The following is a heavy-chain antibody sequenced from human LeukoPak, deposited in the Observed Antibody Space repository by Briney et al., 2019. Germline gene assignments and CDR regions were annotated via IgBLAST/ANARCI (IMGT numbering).Heavy chain of an antibody. D-gene: IGHD3-22*01. CDR2: INHSGST. Sequence: PSETLSLTCAVYGGSFSGYYWSWIRQPPGKGLEWIGEINHSGSTNYNPSLKSRVTISVDTSKNQFSLKLSSVTAADTAVYYCARGDYDSRHHFVDWGQGTLVTVSS. CDR1: GGSFSGYY. J-gene: IGHJ4*02. V-gene: IGHV4-34*01. CDR3: ARGDYDSRHHFVD.